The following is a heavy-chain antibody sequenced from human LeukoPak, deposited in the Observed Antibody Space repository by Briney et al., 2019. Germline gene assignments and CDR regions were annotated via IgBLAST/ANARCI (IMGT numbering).Heavy chain of an antibody. J-gene: IGHJ4*02. CDR1: GFTFSDYY. CDR3: ARGGAATVKYYGDSY. D-gene: IGHD4-17*01. V-gene: IGHV3-11*04. CDR2: ISSSGSTI. Sequence: SGGSLRLSCAASGFTFSDYYMSWIRQAPGKGLDWVSYISSSGSTIYYADSVKGRFTISRDNAKNSLYLQMNSLRAEDTAVYYCARGGAATVKYYGDSYWGQGTLVTVSS.